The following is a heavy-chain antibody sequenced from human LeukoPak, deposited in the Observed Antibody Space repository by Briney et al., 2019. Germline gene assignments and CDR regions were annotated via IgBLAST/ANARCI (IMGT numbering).Heavy chain of an antibody. CDR2: IYYSGST. D-gene: IGHD6-6*01. CDR1: GGSISSSSYY. V-gene: IGHV4-61*05. CDR3: ATRIAARPKRVAFDI. J-gene: IGHJ3*02. Sequence: SETLSLTCTVSGGSISSSSYYWGCIRQPPGKGLECIGYIYYSGSTNYNPSLKSRVTISVDTSKNQFSLKLSSVTAADTAVYYCATRIAARPKRVAFDIWGQGTMVTVSS.